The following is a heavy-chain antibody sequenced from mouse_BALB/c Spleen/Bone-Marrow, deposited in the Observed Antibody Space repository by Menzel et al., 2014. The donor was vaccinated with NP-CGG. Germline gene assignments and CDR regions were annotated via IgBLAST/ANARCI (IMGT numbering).Heavy chain of an antibody. V-gene: IGHV5-12*02. CDR2: ISNGGGST. J-gene: IGHJ3*01. D-gene: IGHD4-1*01. CDR1: GFTFSDYY. CDR3: ASVGESAY. Sequence: EVMLVESGGGLVQPGGSLKLSCATSGFTFSDYYMYWVRQTPEKWLEWVAYISNGGGSTYYPDTVKGRFTISRDNAKNTLYLQMSRLKSEDTAMYYCASVGESAYWGQGTLVTVSA.